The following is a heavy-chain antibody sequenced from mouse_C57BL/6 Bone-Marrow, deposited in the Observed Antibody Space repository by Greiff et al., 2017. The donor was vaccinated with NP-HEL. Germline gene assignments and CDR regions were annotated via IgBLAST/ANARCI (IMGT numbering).Heavy chain of an antibody. CDR1: GYTFTSYW. CDR3: ARKKLGSSWFAY. CDR2: IYPSDSET. Sequence: QVQLQQSGAELVRPGSSVKLSCKASGYTFTSYWMDWVKQRPGQGLEWIGNIYPSDSETHYNQKFKDKATLTVDKSSSTAYMQLSSLTSEDSAVYYCARKKLGSSWFAYWGQGTLVTVSA. V-gene: IGHV1-61*01. J-gene: IGHJ3*01. D-gene: IGHD1-1*02.